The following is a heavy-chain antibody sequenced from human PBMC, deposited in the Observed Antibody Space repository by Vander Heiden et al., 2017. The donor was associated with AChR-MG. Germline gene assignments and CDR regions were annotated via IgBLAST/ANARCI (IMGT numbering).Heavy chain of an antibody. V-gene: IGHV4-39*01. J-gene: IGHJ4*02. D-gene: IGHD3-10*01. CDR1: GGSTNSPSYY. Sequence: QLQVHESGPGLVKPPEPLSLTCAVSGGSTNSPSYYWGWIRQSPGKGLEWIGSIYHTGSTHYNPSLKSRVTISIDTSKNQFSLNLSSVTAADTAVYYCASWGMYYGSWSSYAWGQGSLVIVSS. CDR2: IYHTGST. CDR3: ASWGMYYGSWSSYA.